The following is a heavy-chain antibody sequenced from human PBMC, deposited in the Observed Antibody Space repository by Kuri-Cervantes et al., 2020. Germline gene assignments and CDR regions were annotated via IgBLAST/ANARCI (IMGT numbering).Heavy chain of an antibody. V-gene: IGHV3-30*03. CDR1: EFTFSNYG. J-gene: IGHJ4*02. Sequence: LSLTCAASEFTFSNYGMHWVRQAPGKGLEWVAVISYDGSNKYYADSVKGRFTISRDNSKNTLYLQMNSLRAEDTAVYYCRVNGGNSFYFDYWGQGTLVTVSS. D-gene: IGHD4-23*01. CDR3: RVNGGNSFYFDY. CDR2: ISYDGSNK.